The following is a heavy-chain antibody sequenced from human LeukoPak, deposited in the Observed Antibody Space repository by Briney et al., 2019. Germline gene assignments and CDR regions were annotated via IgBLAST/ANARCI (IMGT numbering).Heavy chain of an antibody. D-gene: IGHD3-10*01. J-gene: IGHJ4*02. V-gene: IGHV3-30-3*02. Sequence: GGSLRLSCAASGFTFSSYAMHWVRQAPGKGLEWVAVIAYDGSNKYYADSVKGRFTISRDNSKNTLYLQMNSLRAEDTAVYYCAKPSSGLLWFGELPHWGQGTLVTVSS. CDR1: GFTFSSYA. CDR2: IAYDGSNK. CDR3: AKPSSGLLWFGELPH.